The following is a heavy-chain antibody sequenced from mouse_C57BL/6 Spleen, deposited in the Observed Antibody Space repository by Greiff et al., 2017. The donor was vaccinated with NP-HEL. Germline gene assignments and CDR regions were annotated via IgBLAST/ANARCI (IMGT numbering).Heavy chain of an antibody. CDR1: GYAFSSSW. D-gene: IGHD3-2*02. Sequence: VKLMESGPELVKPGASVKISCKASGYAFSSSWMNWVKQRPGKGLEWIGRIYPGDGDTNYNGKFKGKATLTADKSSSTAYMQLSSLTSEDSAVYFCARAQADAMDYWGQGTSVTVSS. CDR2: IYPGDGDT. CDR3: ARAQADAMDY. J-gene: IGHJ4*01. V-gene: IGHV1-82*01.